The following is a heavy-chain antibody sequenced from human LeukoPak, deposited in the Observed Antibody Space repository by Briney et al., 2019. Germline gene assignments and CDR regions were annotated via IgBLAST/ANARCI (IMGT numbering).Heavy chain of an antibody. J-gene: IGHJ4*02. CDR1: GYSSTSYW. CDR2: IYPGESDT. D-gene: IGHD2-2*01. Sequence: GESLKISCTGSGYSSTSYWIGWVRQMPRKGLERGGIIYPGESDTRYSPSFQGQVTISADKSISTAYLQWSSLKASDTAMYYCARRYCSSTSCYFDYWGQGTLVTVSS. CDR3: ARRYCSSTSCYFDY. V-gene: IGHV5-51*01.